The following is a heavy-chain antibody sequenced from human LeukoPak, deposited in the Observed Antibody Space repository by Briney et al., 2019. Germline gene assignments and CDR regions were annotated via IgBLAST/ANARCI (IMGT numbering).Heavy chain of an antibody. Sequence: GASVKVSCKASGYTFTGYYMRWVRQAPGQGLEWMGRINPNSGGTNYAQKFQGRGTIIRDTSISTAYMELSRLRSDDTAVYYCARGGSSRPYYYYYYMDVWGKGTTVTVSS. J-gene: IGHJ6*03. CDR3: ARGGSSRPYYYYYYMDV. CDR2: INPNSGGT. CDR1: GYTFTGYY. V-gene: IGHV1-2*06. D-gene: IGHD3-16*01.